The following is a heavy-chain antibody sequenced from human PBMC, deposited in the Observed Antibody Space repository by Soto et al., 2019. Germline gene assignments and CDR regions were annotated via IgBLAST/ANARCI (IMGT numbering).Heavy chain of an antibody. Sequence: EVQLLEAGGGLVEPGGSLRLSCAASGFTFSNYGINWVRQAPGRGLEWVSGISNIGGTYYTDSVKGRPTISRDNSKNTMYLQMNSLRAEDTAVYYCSVITEGYWGQGILVTVSS. J-gene: IGHJ4*02. D-gene: IGHD3-16*02. CDR2: ISNIGGT. CDR3: SVITEGY. V-gene: IGHV3-23*01. CDR1: GFTFSNYG.